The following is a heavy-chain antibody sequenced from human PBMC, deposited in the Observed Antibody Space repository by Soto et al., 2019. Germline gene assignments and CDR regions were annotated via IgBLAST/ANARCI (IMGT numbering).Heavy chain of an antibody. D-gene: IGHD3-3*01. Sequence: GASVKVSCKASGYTFTSYGISWVRQAPGQGLEWMGWISAYNGNTNYAQKLQGRVTMTTDTSTSTAYMELRSLRSDDTAVNYCARVETTIFGVVTSWFDPWGQGTLVTVSS. CDR3: ARVETTIFGVVTSWFDP. V-gene: IGHV1-18*01. J-gene: IGHJ5*02. CDR2: ISAYNGNT. CDR1: GYTFTSYG.